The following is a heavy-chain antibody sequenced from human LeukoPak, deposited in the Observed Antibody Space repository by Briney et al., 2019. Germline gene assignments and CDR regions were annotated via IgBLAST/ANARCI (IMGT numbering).Heavy chain of an antibody. D-gene: IGHD6-19*01. CDR1: GFTLSRYS. V-gene: IGHV3-21*01. CDR3: AKDLSSGSRRAY. Sequence: GGSLRLSCAASGFTLSRYSMNWVRQAPGKGLEWVSSISTSSSYIYYADSVKGRFTISRDNAKNSLFLQMNSLRAEDTGVYYCAKDLSSGSRRAYWGQGTLVTVSS. J-gene: IGHJ4*02. CDR2: ISTSSSYI.